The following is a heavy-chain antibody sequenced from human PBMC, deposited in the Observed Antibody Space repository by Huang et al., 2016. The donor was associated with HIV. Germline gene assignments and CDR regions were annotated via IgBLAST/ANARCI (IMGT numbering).Heavy chain of an antibody. CDR3: SRDDFWSGYSDYYGLDV. J-gene: IGHJ6*02. V-gene: IGHV3-23*01. Sequence: EVQLLESGGGLVQPGGSLRLSCAASGFTFNRYAMCWVRQAPGKGLEWVSAISGRGGNTYDADSVKGRFTSARENSKNTLFLQMSGLRAEDTAVYYCSRDDFWSGYSDYYGLDVWGQGTTVTVSS. CDR1: GFTFNRYA. D-gene: IGHD3-3*01. CDR2: ISGRGGNT.